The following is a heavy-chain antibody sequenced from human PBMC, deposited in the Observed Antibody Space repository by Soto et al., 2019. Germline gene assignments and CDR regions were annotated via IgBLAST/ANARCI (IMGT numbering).Heavy chain of an antibody. Sequence: QVQLQEWGPGLVTPSETLSLTCTGSRGSISSYDWSWIRQPPGKGLEWVGYIYYTGATNYDPSLKSRVTISIDTTKNQFFLHLRAVTAADTAVYYCATGRYYYGSEYWGQGTLVTVSS. CDR3: ATGRYYYGSEY. CDR2: IYYTGAT. D-gene: IGHD3-10*01. V-gene: IGHV4-59*01. CDR1: RGSISSYD. J-gene: IGHJ4*02.